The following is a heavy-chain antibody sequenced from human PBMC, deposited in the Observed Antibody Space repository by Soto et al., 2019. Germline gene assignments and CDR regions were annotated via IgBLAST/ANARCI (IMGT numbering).Heavy chain of an antibody. D-gene: IGHD1-26*01. Sequence: QVQLVQSGAEVKKPGSSVKVSCKASGGTFSTYAITWVRQAPGQGLEWLGGIIPIFGTTDYARKFQGRVTITAAESTSTVFIELSSLTSEDTAVYYCARGVGAYYFEYWGQGILVSVSS. CDR2: IIPIFGTT. J-gene: IGHJ4*02. V-gene: IGHV1-69*01. CDR1: GGTFSTYA. CDR3: ARGVGAYYFEY.